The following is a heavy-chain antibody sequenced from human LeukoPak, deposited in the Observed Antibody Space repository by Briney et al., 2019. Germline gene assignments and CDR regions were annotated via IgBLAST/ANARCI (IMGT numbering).Heavy chain of an antibody. V-gene: IGHV3-23*01. CDR2: INYNGDNK. J-gene: IGHJ4*02. CDR1: GFTFSIYT. CDR3: AKDGNCPGALCPTQIAVAGYNDN. Sequence: PGGALRLSCASSGFTFSIYTMNSVSQAPGKGLDWVSIINYNGDNKYYADSVQGRFTISRDNSKNTVYLQMNSLRAEDTAIYYCAKDGNCPGALCPTQIAVAGYNDNWGQGTLVTVSS. D-gene: IGHD6-19*01.